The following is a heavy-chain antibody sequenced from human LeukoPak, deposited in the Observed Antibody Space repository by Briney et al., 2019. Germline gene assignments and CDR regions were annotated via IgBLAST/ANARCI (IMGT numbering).Heavy chain of an antibody. D-gene: IGHD3-10*01. CDR2: IKQDGSEK. CDR1: GLTFSTYW. V-gene: IGHV3-7*01. Sequence: PGGSLRLSCAASGLTFSTYWTTWVRQAPGKGLEWVANIKQDGSEKNYVDSVKGRFTISRDNAKNSLYLQMNSLRVEDTAVYYCAGGIAMVRGGDVWGKGTTVTVSS. J-gene: IGHJ6*04. CDR3: AGGIAMVRGGDV.